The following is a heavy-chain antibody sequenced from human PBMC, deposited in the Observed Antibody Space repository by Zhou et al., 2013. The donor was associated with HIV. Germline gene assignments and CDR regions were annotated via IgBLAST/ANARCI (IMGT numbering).Heavy chain of an antibody. CDR3: ARGPQTATVDGYYMDV. Sequence: QVQLVQSGAEVKKPGSSVKVSCKASGGTFSSYAISWVRQAPGQGLEWMGGIIPIFGTANYAQKFQGRVTITTDESTSTAYMELSSLRSEDTAVYYCARGPQTATVDGYYMDVWGQKGTNGHRLL. CDR1: GGTFSSYA. V-gene: IGHV1-69*05. D-gene: IGHD4-17*01. J-gene: IGHJ6*03. CDR2: IIPIFGTA.